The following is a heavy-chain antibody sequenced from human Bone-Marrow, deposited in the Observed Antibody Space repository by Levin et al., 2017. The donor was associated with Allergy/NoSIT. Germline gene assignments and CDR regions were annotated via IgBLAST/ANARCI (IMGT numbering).Heavy chain of an antibody. Sequence: LSGGSLRLSCAASGFSLSTSWMTWVRQAPGKGLEWVATIRQGRSGTYYADSVKGRFTISRDDAKNSLFLQMNSLRVEDTAVYYCAREKAGDYLYYWYFDLWGRGTLVTVSS. CDR3: AREKAGDYLYYWYFDL. CDR1: GFSLSTSW. V-gene: IGHV3-7*01. J-gene: IGHJ2*01. D-gene: IGHD4-17*01. CDR2: IRQGRSGT.